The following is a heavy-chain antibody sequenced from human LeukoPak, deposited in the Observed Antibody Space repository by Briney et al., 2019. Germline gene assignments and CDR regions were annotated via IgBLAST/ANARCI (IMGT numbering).Heavy chain of an antibody. CDR3: ARDSCSGGSCYSSSNWFDP. CDR2: ISAYNGNT. D-gene: IGHD2-15*01. Sequence: ASVKVSCKASGYTFTSYGISWVRQAAGKGLEWMGCISAYNGNTNYAQKLQGRVTITADESTSTAYMELSSLRSEDTAVYYCARDSCSGGSCYSSSNWFDPWGQGTLVTVSS. J-gene: IGHJ5*02. V-gene: IGHV1-18*01. CDR1: GYTFTSYG.